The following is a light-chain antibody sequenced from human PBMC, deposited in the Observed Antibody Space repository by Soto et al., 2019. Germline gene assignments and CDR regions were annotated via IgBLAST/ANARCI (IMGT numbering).Light chain of an antibody. V-gene: IGLV2-14*01. CDR3: TSPTPGSLYV. Sequence: QSVLTQPASVSGSPGQSIAISCTGTRSDVGAYNYVSWYQQHPGKAPKLMIYMVSNRPSGVSNRSSGSKSGNTASLTISGLQAEDEADYFCTSPTPGSLYVFGTGTKVTVL. CDR2: MVS. J-gene: IGLJ1*01. CDR1: RSDVGAYNY.